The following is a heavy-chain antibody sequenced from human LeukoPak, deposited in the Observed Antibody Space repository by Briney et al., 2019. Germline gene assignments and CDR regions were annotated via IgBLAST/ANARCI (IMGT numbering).Heavy chain of an antibody. CDR2: IWYDGSNK. V-gene: IGHV3-33*01. CDR3: ARERIAVAGEFDY. J-gene: IGHJ4*02. D-gene: IGHD6-19*01. Sequence: PGGSLGLSCAASGFTFGSYGMHWVRQAPGKGLEWVAVIWYDGSNKYYADSVKGRFTISRDNSKNTLYLQMNSLRAEDTAVYYCARERIAVAGEFDYWGQGTLVTVSS. CDR1: GFTFGSYG.